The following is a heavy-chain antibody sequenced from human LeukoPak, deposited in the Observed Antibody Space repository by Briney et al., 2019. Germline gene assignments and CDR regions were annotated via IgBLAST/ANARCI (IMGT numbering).Heavy chain of an antibody. V-gene: IGHV3-7*01. CDR1: GFTFSSYW. Sequence: GGSLRLSCAASGFTFSSYWMSWVRQAPVKGLEWVANIKQDGSEKYYVDSVKGRFTISRDNAKNSLYLQMNSLRAEDTAVYYCAREGEDYGDYGDFVYWGQGTLVTVSS. CDR3: AREGEDYGDYGDFVY. J-gene: IGHJ4*02. D-gene: IGHD4-17*01. CDR2: IKQDGSEK.